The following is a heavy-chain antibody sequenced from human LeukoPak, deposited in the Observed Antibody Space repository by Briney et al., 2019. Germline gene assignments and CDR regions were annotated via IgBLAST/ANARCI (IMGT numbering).Heavy chain of an antibody. CDR2: ISYSGST. CDR3: ARGRSSDY. V-gene: IGHV4-39*07. J-gene: IGHJ4*02. D-gene: IGHD6-6*01. CDR1: GGSISSSSYY. Sequence: SETLSLTCTVSGGSISSSSYYWGWIRQPPGKGLEWIGSISYSGSTYYNPSLKSRVTISVDTSKNQFSLKLSSVTAADTAVYYCARGRSSDYWGQGTLVTVSS.